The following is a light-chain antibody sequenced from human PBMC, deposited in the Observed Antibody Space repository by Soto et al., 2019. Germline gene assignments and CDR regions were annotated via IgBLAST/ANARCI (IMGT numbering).Light chain of an antibody. CDR3: EQRSDWPTT. CDR1: QSVGSY. Sequence: EFVLTQSPATLSLSPGERATLSCRASQSVGSYLVWYQHKPGQAPRLLIYDASNRATAIPATLSVSGCGSDFTLTISTLEPEDFAVYFWEQRSDWPTTFGQGTRLDMK. V-gene: IGKV3-11*01. J-gene: IGKJ5*01. CDR2: DAS.